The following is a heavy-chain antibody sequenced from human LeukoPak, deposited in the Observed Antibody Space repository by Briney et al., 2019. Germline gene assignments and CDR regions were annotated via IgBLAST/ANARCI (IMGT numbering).Heavy chain of an antibody. CDR2: MNPNSGNT. Sequence: ASVKVSCKASGYSFITFDINWVRQAPGQGPEWMGWMNPNSGNTGYAQKFQGRVTLTRSTSMTTAYMELSSLRSEDTAVYYCARTNYGSGSYMIDPWGQGTLVTVSS. D-gene: IGHD3-10*01. CDR1: GYSFITFD. CDR3: ARTNYGSGSYMIDP. J-gene: IGHJ5*02. V-gene: IGHV1-8*01.